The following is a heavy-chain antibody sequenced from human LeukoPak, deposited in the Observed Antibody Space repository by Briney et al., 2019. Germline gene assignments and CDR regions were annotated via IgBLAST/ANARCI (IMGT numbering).Heavy chain of an antibody. Sequence: KPSETLSLTCTVSGGSISSYYWSWIRQPPGKGLEWIGYIYYSGSTNNNPSLKSRVTISVDTSKNQFSLKLSSVTAADTAVYYCARVYYDSSGYYWRNFDYWGQGTLVTVSS. D-gene: IGHD3-22*01. CDR1: GGSISSYY. V-gene: IGHV4-59*01. J-gene: IGHJ4*02. CDR3: ARVYYDSSGYYWRNFDY. CDR2: IYYSGST.